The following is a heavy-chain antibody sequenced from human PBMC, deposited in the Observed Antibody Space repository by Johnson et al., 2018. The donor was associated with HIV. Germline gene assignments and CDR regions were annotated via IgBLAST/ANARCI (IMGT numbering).Heavy chain of an antibody. CDR1: GFSFDDYG. Sequence: EQLVESGGGLVQPGRSLRLSCAASGFSFDDYGMSWVRQAPGKGLAWVSSINWNGGSTGYADSMKGRFTISRDNAKNSLYLHMNSLRAEDTAVYYCARDRVGATAFDIWGQGTMVTVSS. CDR2: INWNGGST. CDR3: ARDRVGATAFDI. D-gene: IGHD1-26*01. V-gene: IGHV3-20*04. J-gene: IGHJ3*02.